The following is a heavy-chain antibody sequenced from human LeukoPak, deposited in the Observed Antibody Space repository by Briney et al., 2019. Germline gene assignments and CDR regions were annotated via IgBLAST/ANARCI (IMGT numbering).Heavy chain of an antibody. D-gene: IGHD5-24*01. Sequence: PGRSLRLSCAASGFTFSSYAMHWVRQAPGKGLEWVAVISYDGSNKYYADSVKGRFTISRDNSKNTLYLQMNSLRAEDTAVYYCARGAERWLQPLDYWGQGTLVTVS. CDR2: ISYDGSNK. CDR3: ARGAERWLQPLDY. V-gene: IGHV3-30-3*01. CDR1: GFTFSSYA. J-gene: IGHJ4*02.